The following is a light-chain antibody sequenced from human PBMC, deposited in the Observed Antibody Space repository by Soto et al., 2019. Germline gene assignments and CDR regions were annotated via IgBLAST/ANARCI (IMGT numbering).Light chain of an antibody. Sequence: DIQMTQSPTSLSASVGDRVTITCRASQGIRNYVVWYQQIQGKAPKLLIYAASTLQSGVPSRFSGSGSGTDFTLTINGLQPEDVATYSCQRYSSVPVFGPGTKVEIK. V-gene: IGKV1-27*01. CDR2: AAS. CDR3: QRYSSVPV. CDR1: QGIRNY. J-gene: IGKJ3*01.